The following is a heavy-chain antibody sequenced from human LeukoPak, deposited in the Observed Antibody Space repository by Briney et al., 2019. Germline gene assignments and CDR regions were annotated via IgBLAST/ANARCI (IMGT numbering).Heavy chain of an antibody. Sequence: SVKVSCKASGYTFTGYYMHWVRQAPGQGLEWMGGIIPIFGTANYAQKFQGRVTITADESTSTAYMELSSLRSEDTAVYYCARDGHRRYHYDSSGREDAFDIWGQGTMVTVSS. V-gene: IGHV1-69*13. CDR3: ARDGHRRYHYDSSGREDAFDI. CDR1: GYTFTGYY. J-gene: IGHJ3*02. D-gene: IGHD3-22*01. CDR2: IIPIFGTA.